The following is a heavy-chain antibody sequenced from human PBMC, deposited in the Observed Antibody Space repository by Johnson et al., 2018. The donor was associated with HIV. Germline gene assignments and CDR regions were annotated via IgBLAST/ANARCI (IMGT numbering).Heavy chain of an antibody. V-gene: IGHV3-11*04. J-gene: IGHJ3*02. D-gene: IGHD2-15*01. CDR3: ARRNGDIHAFDI. CDR1: GFTFSDYY. CDR2: ISNSGSTI. Sequence: QVQLVESGGGLVKPGGSLRLSCAASGFTFSDYYMSWIRQAPGKWLEWLSYISNSGSTIYYADSVKGRFTISRENAKNSLYLQMNSLRAGDTAVYYCARRNGDIHAFDIWGQGTMVTVSS.